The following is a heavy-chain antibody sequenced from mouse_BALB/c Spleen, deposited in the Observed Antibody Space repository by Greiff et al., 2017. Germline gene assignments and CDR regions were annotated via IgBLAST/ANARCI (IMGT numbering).Heavy chain of an antibody. CDR3: AEVRRGY. CDR2: ISSGGSYT. CDR1: GFTFSSYA. D-gene: IGHD2-14*01. V-gene: IGHV5-9-1*01. J-gene: IGHJ2*01. Sequence: DVMLVESGGGLVKPGGSLKLSCAASGFTFSSYAMSWVRQTPEKRLEWVATISSGGSYTYYPDSVKGRFTISRDNAKNTLYLQMSSLRSEDTAMYYCAEVRRGYWGQGTTLTVSS.